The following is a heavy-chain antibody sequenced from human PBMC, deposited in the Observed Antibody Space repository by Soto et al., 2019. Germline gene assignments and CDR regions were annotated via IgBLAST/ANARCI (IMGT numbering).Heavy chain of an antibody. CDR3: ASMYYDSSGYYSLDY. J-gene: IGHJ4*02. V-gene: IGHV4-59*01. CDR1: GGSISSYY. Sequence: KTSETLSLTCTVSGGSISSYYWSWIRQPPGKGLEWIGYIYYSGSTNYNPSLKSRVTISVDTSKNQFSLKLSSVTAADTAVYYCASMYYDSSGYYSLDYWGQGTLVTVSS. D-gene: IGHD3-22*01. CDR2: IYYSGST.